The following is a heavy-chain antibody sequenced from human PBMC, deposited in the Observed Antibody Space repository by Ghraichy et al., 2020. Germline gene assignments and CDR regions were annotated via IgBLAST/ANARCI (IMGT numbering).Heavy chain of an antibody. J-gene: IGHJ6*02. V-gene: IGHV3-30*02. CDR1: GFTFSSYG. CDR3: AKDGGLTMDYYYYYGMDV. CDR2: IRYDGSNK. Sequence: GGSLRLSCAASGFTFSSYGMHWVRQAPGKGLEWVAFIRYDGSNKYYADSVKGRFTISRDNSKNTLYLQMNSLRAEDTAVYYCAKDGGLTMDYYYYYGMDVWGQGTTVTVSS. D-gene: IGHD3-10*01.